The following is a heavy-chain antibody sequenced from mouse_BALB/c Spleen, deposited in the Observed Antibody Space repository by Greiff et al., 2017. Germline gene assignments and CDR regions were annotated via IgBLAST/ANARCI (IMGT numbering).Heavy chain of an antibody. J-gene: IGHJ4*01. CDR1: GFSLTSYG. D-gene: IGHD2-14*01. CDR2: IWAGGST. CDR3: ARGGYGDYAMDY. Sequence: VKLMESGPGLVAPSQSLSITCTVSGFSLTSYGVHWVRQPPGKGLEWLGVIWAGGSTNYNSALMSRLSISKDNSKSQVFLKMNSLQTDDTAMYYCARGGYGDYAMDYWGQGTSVTVSS. V-gene: IGHV2-9*02.